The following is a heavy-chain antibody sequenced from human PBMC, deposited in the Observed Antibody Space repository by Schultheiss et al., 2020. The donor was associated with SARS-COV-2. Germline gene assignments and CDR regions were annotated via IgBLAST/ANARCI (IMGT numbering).Heavy chain of an antibody. J-gene: IGHJ4*02. CDR3: ARVSTVTTFDY. Sequence: SVKVSCKASGFTFTSSAMQWVRQARGQRLEWIGWIVVGSGNTSYAQKFQGRVTMTRDTSTSTVYMELSSLRSEDTAVYYCARVSTVTTFDYWGQGTLVTVSS. CDR1: GFTFTSSA. CDR2: IVVGSGNT. V-gene: IGHV1-58*02. D-gene: IGHD4-11*01.